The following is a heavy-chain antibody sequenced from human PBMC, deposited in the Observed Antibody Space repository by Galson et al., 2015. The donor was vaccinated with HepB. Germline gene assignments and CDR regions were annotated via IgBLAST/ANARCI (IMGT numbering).Heavy chain of an antibody. CDR3: AKDIHPYYYYGMDV. CDR1: GFTFSSYG. CDR2: IWYDGSNK. V-gene: IGHV3-33*06. J-gene: IGHJ6*02. Sequence: SLRLSCAASGFTFSSYGMHWVRQAPGKGLEWVAVIWYDGSNKYYADSVKGRFTISRDNSKNTLYLQMNSLRAEDTAVYYCAKDIHPYYYYGMDVWGQGTTVTVSS.